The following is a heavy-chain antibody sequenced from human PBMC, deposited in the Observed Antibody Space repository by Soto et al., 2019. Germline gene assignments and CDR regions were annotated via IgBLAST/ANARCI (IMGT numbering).Heavy chain of an antibody. V-gene: IGHV4-59*01. J-gene: IGHJ6*03. CDR2: IYYSGST. Sequence: SETLSLTCTVSGGSISSYYWSWIRQPPGKGLEWIGYIYYSGSTNYNPSLKSRVTISVDTSKNQFSLKLSSVTAADTAVYYCARAPYYYYFYMDVWGKGTTVTVSS. CDR3: ARAPYYYYFYMDV. CDR1: GGSISSYY.